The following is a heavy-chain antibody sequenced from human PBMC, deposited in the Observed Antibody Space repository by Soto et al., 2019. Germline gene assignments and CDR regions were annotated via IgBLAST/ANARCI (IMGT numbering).Heavy chain of an antibody. J-gene: IGHJ5*02. Sequence: GGSLRLSCAASGFTFSTYAMSWVRQAPGKGLEWVSGIYGSGGGIFYADSVKGRFTISRDNSKDILYLQMRSLRADDTAVYYCARVPRSITIFGVVPLPFDPWGQGTLVTVSS. CDR2: IYGSGGGI. D-gene: IGHD3-3*01. CDR3: ARVPRSITIFGVVPLPFDP. V-gene: IGHV3-23*01. CDR1: GFTFSTYA.